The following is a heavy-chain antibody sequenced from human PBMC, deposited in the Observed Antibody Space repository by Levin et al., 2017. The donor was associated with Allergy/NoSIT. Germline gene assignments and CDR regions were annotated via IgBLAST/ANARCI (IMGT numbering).Heavy chain of an antibody. CDR2: ISWNSGSI. CDR3: AKSGWDYCSSTSCYGKGPYYYYGMDV. V-gene: IGHV3-9*01. J-gene: IGHJ6*02. Sequence: PGGSLRLSCAASGFTFDDYAMHWVRQAPGKGLEWVSGISWNSGSIGYADSVKGRFTISRDNAKNSLYLQMNSLRAEDTALYYCAKSGWDYCSSTSCYGKGPYYYYGMDVWGQGTTVTVSS. D-gene: IGHD2-2*01. CDR1: GFTFDDYA.